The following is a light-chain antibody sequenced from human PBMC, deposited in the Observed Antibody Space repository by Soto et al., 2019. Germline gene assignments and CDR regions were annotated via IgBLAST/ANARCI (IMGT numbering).Light chain of an antibody. J-gene: IGKJ1*01. Sequence: EIVLTQSPGTLSLSPGERATLSYRASQSVSSSYLAWYQQKPGQAPRLLIYGASSRATGIPDRFSGSGSGTDFTLTISRLEPEDFAVYYCQQYGSSGTVGQGTKVDNK. V-gene: IGKV3-20*01. CDR1: QSVSSSY. CDR2: GAS. CDR3: QQYGSSGT.